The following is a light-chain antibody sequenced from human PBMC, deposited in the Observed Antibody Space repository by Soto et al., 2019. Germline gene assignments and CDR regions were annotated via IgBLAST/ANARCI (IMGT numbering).Light chain of an antibody. V-gene: IGKV3-20*01. Sequence: EIVLTQSPGTLCLSPGGRATLSCRASQSVNNNYVAWYQQKPGQAPRLLIYGASSRATSIPDRFSGSGSGTDFTLTISRLEPEDFAVYYCQQYEAFGPGTKVDIK. J-gene: IGKJ3*01. CDR1: QSVNNNY. CDR3: QQYEA. CDR2: GAS.